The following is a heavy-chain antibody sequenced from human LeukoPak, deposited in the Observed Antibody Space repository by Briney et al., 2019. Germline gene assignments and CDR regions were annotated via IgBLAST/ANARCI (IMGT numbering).Heavy chain of an antibody. CDR1: GGSFSGYY. D-gene: IGHD3-10*01. V-gene: IGHV4-34*01. Sequence: SETLSLTCAVYGGSFSGYYWSWIRQPPGKGLEWIGEINYSGSTNYNPSLRSRVTISVDTSKNQFSLKLSSVTAADTAVYYCARTYYYGSGSYYNPRGYFDYWGQGTLVTVSS. J-gene: IGHJ4*02. CDR2: INYSGST. CDR3: ARTYYYGSGSYYNPRGYFDY.